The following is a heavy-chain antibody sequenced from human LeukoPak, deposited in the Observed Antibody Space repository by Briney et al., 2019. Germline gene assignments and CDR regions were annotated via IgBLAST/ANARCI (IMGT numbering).Heavy chain of an antibody. CDR1: GGSISSYY. V-gene: IGHV4-4*07. J-gene: IGHJ4*02. Sequence: SETLSLTCTVSGGSISSYYWSWLRQPPGKGLEWIGRIYTSGSTNYNPSLKSRVTMSVDTSKNQFSLKLSSVTAADTAMYYCARAMSRSGAEDYWGQGTLVTVSS. CDR2: IYTSGST. CDR3: ARAMSRSGAEDY. D-gene: IGHD3-10*01.